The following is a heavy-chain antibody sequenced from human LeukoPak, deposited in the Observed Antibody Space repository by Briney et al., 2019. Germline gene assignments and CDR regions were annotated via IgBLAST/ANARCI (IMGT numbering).Heavy chain of an antibody. J-gene: IGHJ5*02. V-gene: IGHV4-30-4*01. D-gene: IGHD4-11*01. CDR1: GGSISSGDYY. CDR3: ARGSYSNYFDP. Sequence: SETLSLTCTVSGGSISSGDYYWSWVRQPPGTGLEWIGYIYYSGSTYYNPSLKSRVTISVDTSKNQFSLKLSSVTAADTAVYYCARGSYSNYFDPWGQGTLVTVSS. CDR2: IYYSGST.